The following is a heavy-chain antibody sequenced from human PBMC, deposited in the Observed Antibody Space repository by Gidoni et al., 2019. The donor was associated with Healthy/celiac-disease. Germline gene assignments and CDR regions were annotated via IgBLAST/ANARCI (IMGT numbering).Heavy chain of an antibody. Sequence: QVQLVQSGAEVKKPGSSVKVSCKASGGTFSSYAISWVRQAPGQGLEWMGGIIPIFGTANYAQKFQGRVTITADESTSTAYMELSSLRSEDTAVYYCARVRNYYDSSGYRNYYDYYMDVWGKGTTVTVSS. V-gene: IGHV1-69*01. J-gene: IGHJ6*03. CDR2: IIPIFGTA. D-gene: IGHD3-22*01. CDR3: ARVRNYYDSSGYRNYYDYYMDV. CDR1: GGTFSSYA.